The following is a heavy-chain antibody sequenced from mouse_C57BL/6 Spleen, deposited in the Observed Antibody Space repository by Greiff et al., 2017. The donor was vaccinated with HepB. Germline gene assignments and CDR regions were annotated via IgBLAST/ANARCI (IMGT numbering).Heavy chain of an antibody. Sequence: VQLQQPGAELVKPGASVKMSCKASGYTFTSYWITWVKQRPGQGLEWIGDIYPGSGSTNYSEKFKSKATLTVDTSSSTAYMQLSSLTSEDSAVYYCARPGGYGNYPWYFDVWGTGTTVTVSS. V-gene: IGHV1-55*01. D-gene: IGHD2-10*02. CDR3: ARPGGYGNYPWYFDV. J-gene: IGHJ1*03. CDR2: IYPGSGST. CDR1: GYTFTSYW.